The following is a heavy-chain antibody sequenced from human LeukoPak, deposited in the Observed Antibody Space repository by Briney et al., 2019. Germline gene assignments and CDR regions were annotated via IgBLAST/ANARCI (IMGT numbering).Heavy chain of an antibody. V-gene: IGHV3-30*02. D-gene: IGHD3-16*01. CDR1: GFTLSRYG. Sequence: GGSLRLSCVASGFTLSRYGMNWVRQVPGKGLEWVAFIRYDGSDKFFADSVKGRFTISRDNSKNTLFLQMNSLRLEDTAVYHCAKDLFGDYAWGTYRAIDHWGQGTLVTVSS. CDR2: IRYDGSDK. CDR3: AKDLFGDYAWGTYRAIDH. J-gene: IGHJ4*02.